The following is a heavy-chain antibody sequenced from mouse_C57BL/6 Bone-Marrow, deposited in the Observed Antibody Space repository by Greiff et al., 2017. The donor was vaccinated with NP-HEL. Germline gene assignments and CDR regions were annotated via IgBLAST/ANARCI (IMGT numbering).Heavy chain of an antibody. CDR2: IDPSDSYT. CDR1: GYTFTSYW. J-gene: IGHJ4*01. Sequence: QVQLQQSGAELVMPGASVKLSCKASGYTFTSYWMHWVKQRPGQGLEWIGEIDPSDSYTKSNQKFKGKSTLTVDKSSSTAYMQLSSLTSTDSAVYYCARGPGYPYYYAMDYWGQGTSVTVSS. V-gene: IGHV1-69*01. CDR3: ARGPGYPYYYAMDY. D-gene: IGHD3-2*02.